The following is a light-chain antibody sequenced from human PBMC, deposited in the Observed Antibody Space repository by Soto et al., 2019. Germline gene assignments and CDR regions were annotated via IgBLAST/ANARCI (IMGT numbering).Light chain of an antibody. V-gene: IGKV3-15*01. J-gene: IGKJ1*01. CDR3: QQNKDWPGT. Sequence: EILMTQSPATLSVSPRERVTFSCRASQSVSYYLAWYQQKPGQAPRLLSFDASTRATGVPVRFSGSGSGTEFTLAIRSLQSEDFGDYYCQQNKDWPGTFGQVTKVEIK. CDR2: DAS. CDR1: QSVSYY.